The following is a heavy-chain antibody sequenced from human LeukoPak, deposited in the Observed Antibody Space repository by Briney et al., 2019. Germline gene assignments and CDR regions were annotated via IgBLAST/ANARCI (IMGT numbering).Heavy chain of an antibody. CDR2: IYHSGST. J-gene: IGHJ4*02. CDR1: GYSISSGYY. CDR3: ARVGTTTTYYDFWSGYSNFDY. D-gene: IGHD3-3*01. Sequence: SQTLSLTCTVSGYSISSGYYWGWIRQPPGKGLEWIGSIYHSGSTYYNPSLKSRVTISVDTSKNQFSLKLSSVTAADTAVYYCARVGTTTTYYDFWSGYSNFDYWGQGTLVTVSS. V-gene: IGHV4-38-2*02.